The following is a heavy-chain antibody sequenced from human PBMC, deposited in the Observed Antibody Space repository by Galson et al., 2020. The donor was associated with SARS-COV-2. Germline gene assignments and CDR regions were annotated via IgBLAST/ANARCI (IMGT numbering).Heavy chain of an antibody. J-gene: IGHJ4*02. CDR2: IPHDRSNI. CDR3: AKDKLRQAVDY. D-gene: IGHD6-25*01. Sequence: GGTLRLSCATSGLSFSRAGMHWVRQTPGKGLEWVAFIPHDRSNIYYGDSVKGRFTISRDNSKNTLYLQMSSLRPDDTAVYYCAKDKLRQAVDYWGQGTLVTVSS. V-gene: IGHV3-30*02. CDR1: GLSFSRAG.